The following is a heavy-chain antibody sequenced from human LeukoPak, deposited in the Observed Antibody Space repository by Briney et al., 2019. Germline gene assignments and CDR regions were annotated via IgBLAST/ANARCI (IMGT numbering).Heavy chain of an antibody. CDR2: INPASGAS. D-gene: IGHD3-22*01. CDR3: ARSISGYTLDY. Sequence: ASVKVSCKASGYSFTGYYVQWVRQAPGQGVEWGAWINPASGASHYAQKFQGRVTVTRDTSISTAYMELSSLRSDDTAVFYCARSISGYTLDYWGQGTLVTVPS. J-gene: IGHJ4*02. CDR1: GYSFTGYY. V-gene: IGHV1-2*02.